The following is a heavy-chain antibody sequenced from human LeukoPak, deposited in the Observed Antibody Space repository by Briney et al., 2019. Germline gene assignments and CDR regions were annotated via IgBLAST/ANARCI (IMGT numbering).Heavy chain of an antibody. J-gene: IGHJ4*02. CDR3: TTLYYDILTGQIDY. Sequence: GGSLRLSCAASGFTFSNAWMNWVRQAPGQGLEWVALIKSKTDGGTTDYAAPVKGRFIISRDDSKNMLYLQMNSLKTEDTALYYCTTLYYDILTGQIDYWGQGTLVTVSS. CDR2: IKSKTDGGTT. CDR1: GFTFSNAW. D-gene: IGHD3-9*01. V-gene: IGHV3-15*01.